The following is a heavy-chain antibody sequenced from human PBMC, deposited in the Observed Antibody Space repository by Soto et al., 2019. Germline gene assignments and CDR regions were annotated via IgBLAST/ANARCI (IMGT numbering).Heavy chain of an antibody. J-gene: IGHJ4*02. D-gene: IGHD5-12*01. CDR3: AREGSYSAYNFAQGIQLWYFDF. CDR1: GGSINTFY. CDR2: IFSSGST. V-gene: IGHV4-4*07. Sequence: SETLSLTCTVSGGSINTFYWSWVRQPAGKGLEWIGRIFSSGSTSFNPSLESRVAMSVDTSKNHFSLNLSSVTAADMAVYYCAREGSYSAYNFAQGIQLWYFDFWGQGALVTVSS.